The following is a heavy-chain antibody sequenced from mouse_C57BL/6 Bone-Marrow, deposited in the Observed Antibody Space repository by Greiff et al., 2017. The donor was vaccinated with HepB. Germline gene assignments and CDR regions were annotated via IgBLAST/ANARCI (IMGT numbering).Heavy chain of an antibody. CDR3: ARGGMVTTGY. CDR1: GYTFTSYW. D-gene: IGHD2-2*01. CDR2: IYPGSGST. J-gene: IGHJ2*01. Sequence: QVQLKQPGAELVKPGASVTMSCKASGYTFTSYWITWVKQRPGQGLEWIGDIYPGSGSTNYNEKFKSKATLTVDTSSSTAYMQLSSLTSEYSAVYYCARGGMVTTGYWGEGTTLTVSS. V-gene: IGHV1-55*01.